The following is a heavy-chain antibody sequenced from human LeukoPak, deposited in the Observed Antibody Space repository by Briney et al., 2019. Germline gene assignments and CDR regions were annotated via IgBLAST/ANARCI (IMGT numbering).Heavy chain of an antibody. D-gene: IGHD6-13*01. V-gene: IGHV4-39*07. CDR2: IYYSGGT. CDR3: AREGTAAAVPFDY. Sequence: SETLSLTCTVSGGSISSSSYYWGWIRQPPGKGLEWIGSIYYSGGTYYNPSLKSRVTISVDTSKNQFSLKLSSVTAADTAVYYCAREGTAAAVPFDYWGQGTLVTVSS. J-gene: IGHJ4*02. CDR1: GGSISSSSYY.